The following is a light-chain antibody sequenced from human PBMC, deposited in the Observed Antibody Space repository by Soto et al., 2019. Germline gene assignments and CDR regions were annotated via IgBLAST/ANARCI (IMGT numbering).Light chain of an antibody. J-gene: IGLJ2*01. CDR1: SGHSSYA. V-gene: IGLV4-69*01. CDR3: QTWGTGTVI. CDR2: LNNDGSH. Sequence: QPVLTQSPSASASLGASVKLTCTLSSGHSSYAFAWHQKQPGKGPRYLMDLNNDGSHTKGDGIPDRFSGSSSGADRYLTISRLQSEDEADYYCQTWGTGTVIFGGGTQLTVL.